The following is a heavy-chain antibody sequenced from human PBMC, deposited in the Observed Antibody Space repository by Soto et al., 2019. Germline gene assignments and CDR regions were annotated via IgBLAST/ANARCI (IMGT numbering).Heavy chain of an antibody. J-gene: IGHJ6*03. CDR1: GDSISSYY. Sequence: SETLSLTCTVSGDSISSYYWSWIRQPPGKVLEWIGYIYYSGSTNYNPSPKSRVTISVDTSKNQFSLKLSSVTAADTAVYYCAREHKYYYYYMDVWGKGTTVTVSS. V-gene: IGHV4-59*01. CDR3: AREHKYYYYYMDV. CDR2: IYYSGST.